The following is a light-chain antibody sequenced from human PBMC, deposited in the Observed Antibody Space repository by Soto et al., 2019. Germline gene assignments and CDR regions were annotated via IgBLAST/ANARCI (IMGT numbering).Light chain of an antibody. CDR3: QQRSDWLWT. CDR2: DAS. Sequence: EIVLTQSPATLSLSPGDRATLSCRASQSVGISLAWFQQKPGQAPRLLIYDASNRATGIPARFSGSGSGTDFTLTISSLDPEDFAVYSCQQRSDWLWTFGQGTKVEIK. V-gene: IGKV3-11*01. CDR1: QSVGIS. J-gene: IGKJ1*01.